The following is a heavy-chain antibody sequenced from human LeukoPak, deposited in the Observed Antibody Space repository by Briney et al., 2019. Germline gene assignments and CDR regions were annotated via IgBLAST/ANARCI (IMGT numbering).Heavy chain of an antibody. J-gene: IGHJ5*02. Sequence: GGALRLSCAPPRFTFSSYSMNWVRQAPGKGLEWVSSISSRSSYIYYADSVKGRFTISRDKAKNSLYLQMNSRRAEDTAVYYCARYPGLGCSSTSCYGGWFDRWGQGTLVTGSS. CDR3: ARYPGLGCSSTSCYGGWFDR. D-gene: IGHD2-2*01. CDR2: ISSRSSYI. V-gene: IGHV3-21*01. CDR1: RFTFSSYS.